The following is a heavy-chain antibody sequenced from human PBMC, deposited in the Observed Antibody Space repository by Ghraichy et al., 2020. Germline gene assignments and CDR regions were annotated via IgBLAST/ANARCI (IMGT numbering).Heavy chain of an antibody. CDR2: ITGSTI. CDR3: VRDHSWAFDY. D-gene: IGHD1-26*01. CDR1: GFTFSSFS. V-gene: IGHV3-48*02. J-gene: IGHJ4*02. Sequence: LSLTCAASGFTFSSFSMNWVRQAPWKVLEWISYITGSTIYYADSVKGRFTISSDNAKNSLYLQMNGLRDEDTAVYYCVRDHSWAFDYWGQGTLVTVSS.